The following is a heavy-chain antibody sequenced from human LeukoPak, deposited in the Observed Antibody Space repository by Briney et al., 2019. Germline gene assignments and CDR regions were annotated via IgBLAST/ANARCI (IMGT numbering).Heavy chain of an antibody. CDR3: ASRGSSSWYYFDY. Sequence: GESLKISCKGSGYSFTSYWIGWVRQMPGKGLEWMGIIYPGDSDTRYSPSFQGQVTISADKSISTAYLQWGSLKASDTAMYYCASRGSSSWYYFDYWGQGTLVTVSS. CDR1: GYSFTSYW. V-gene: IGHV5-51*01. CDR2: IYPGDSDT. D-gene: IGHD6-13*01. J-gene: IGHJ4*02.